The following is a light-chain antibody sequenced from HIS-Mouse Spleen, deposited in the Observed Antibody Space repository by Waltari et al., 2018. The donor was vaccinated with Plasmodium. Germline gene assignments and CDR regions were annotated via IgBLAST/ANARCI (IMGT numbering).Light chain of an antibody. J-gene: IGLJ3*02. V-gene: IGLV2-23*03. CDR3: CSYAGSSTFV. CDR1: SSDVGSYNL. CDR2: EGS. Sequence: QSALTQPASVSGSPGQSINISCPGTSSDVGSYNLFSWYQQHPVKAPKLTIYEGSKRPSGVSNRFSGSKSGNTASLTISGLQAEDEADYYCCSYAGSSTFVFGGGTKLTVL.